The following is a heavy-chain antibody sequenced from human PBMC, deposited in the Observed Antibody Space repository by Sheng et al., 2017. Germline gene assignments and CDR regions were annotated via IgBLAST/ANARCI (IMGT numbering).Heavy chain of an antibody. CDR2: IIPIFGTA. Sequence: QVQLVQSGAEVKKPGSSVKVSCKASGGTFSRSAISWVRQAPGQGLEWMGGIIPIFGTANYAQKFQGRVTITADESTSTAYMELSSLRSEDTAVYYCAVEGRGYRYVDYYYGMDVWGQGP. D-gene: IGHD5-18*01. CDR1: GGTFSRSA. J-gene: IGHJ6*02. V-gene: IGHV1-69*01. CDR3: AVEGRGYRYVDYYYGMDV.